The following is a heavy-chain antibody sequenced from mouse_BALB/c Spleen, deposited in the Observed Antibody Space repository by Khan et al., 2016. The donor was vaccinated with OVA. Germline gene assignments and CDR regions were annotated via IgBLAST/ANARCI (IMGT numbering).Heavy chain of an antibody. Sequence: VQLVESGAELVRPGSSVKISCKASGYAFSSYWMNWVKQRPGQGLEWIGQIYPGDGDTKYNGKFKGKVTLTADKSSSPAYLQLSSLTYEDSAVYFCARSGYDYFAYWGQGTLVTVSA. CDR3: ARSGYDYFAY. CDR2: IYPGDGDT. D-gene: IGHD2-14*01. CDR1: GYAFSSYW. V-gene: IGHV1-80*01. J-gene: IGHJ3*01.